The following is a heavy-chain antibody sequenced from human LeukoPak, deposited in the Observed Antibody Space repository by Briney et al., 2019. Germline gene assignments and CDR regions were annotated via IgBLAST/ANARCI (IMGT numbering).Heavy chain of an antibody. Sequence: SVKLSCKASGGTFSSYAISWVRQSPGQGVEWVGGLIHTFGTTNYAPKFQCRVTITTDKSKSTAYLELSSLTSEDTAVYYCASDRGGSSWYNWFDPQGPLTLVAVSS. D-gene: IGHD6-13*01. CDR3: ASDRGGSSWYNWFDP. CDR1: GGTFSSYA. V-gene: IGHV1-69*05. CDR2: LIHTFGTT. J-gene: IGHJ5*02.